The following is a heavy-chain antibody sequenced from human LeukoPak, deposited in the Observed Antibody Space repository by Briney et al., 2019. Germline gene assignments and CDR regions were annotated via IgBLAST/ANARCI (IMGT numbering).Heavy chain of an antibody. CDR3: ARADYTSTWYPNWFDP. D-gene: IGHD6-13*01. J-gene: IGHJ5*02. Sequence: SQTLSLTCTVSGGSMSIYYWSWIRHPPREGLGRIGYIYYSGSTNYNPSLRSRFTISLDTSKNQFSLRLSSVTAADTAVYYCARADYTSTWYPNWFDPWGQGTLVTVSS. V-gene: IGHV4-59*01. CDR2: IYYSGST. CDR1: GGSMSIYY.